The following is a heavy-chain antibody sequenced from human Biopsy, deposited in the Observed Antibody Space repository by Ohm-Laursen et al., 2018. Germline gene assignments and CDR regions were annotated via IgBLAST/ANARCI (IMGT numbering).Heavy chain of an antibody. Sequence: SETLSLTCAVNGESSSGYFWNWIRQPPGRGLEWIGEINQSGSTKYNPSLKRRATLSADSSNSQFSLRLTSVTAADTAIYYCARGSGYFKLDVWGQGTTATVSS. D-gene: IGHD5-12*01. J-gene: IGHJ6*02. CDR3: ARGSGYFKLDV. CDR2: INQSGST. V-gene: IGHV4-34*01. CDR1: GESSSGYF.